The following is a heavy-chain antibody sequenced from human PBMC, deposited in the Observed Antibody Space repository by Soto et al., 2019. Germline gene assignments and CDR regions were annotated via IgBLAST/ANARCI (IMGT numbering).Heavy chain of an antibody. V-gene: IGHV1-69*02. D-gene: IGHD6-19*01. CDR2: IIPILGIA. CDR3: ARAGIAVTGSRYDY. J-gene: IGHJ4*02. Sequence: SVKVSCKASGGTFSSYTISWVRQAPGQGPEWMGMIIPILGIANYAQKFQGRVTITADKSTSTAYMEPSSLRSEDPAAYYCARAGIAVTGSRYDYWGQGTLVTVSS. CDR1: GGTFSSYT.